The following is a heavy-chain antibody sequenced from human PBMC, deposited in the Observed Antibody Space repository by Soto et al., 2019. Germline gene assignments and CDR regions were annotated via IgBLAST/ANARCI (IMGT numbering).Heavy chain of an antibody. CDR2: ISYDGSNK. D-gene: IGHD2-2*01. CDR1: GFTFSSYG. CDR3: AKEEDIVVVPAALDY. J-gene: IGHJ4*02. V-gene: IGHV3-30*18. Sequence: GGSLRLSCAASGFTFSSYGMHWVRQAPGKGLEWVAVISYDGSNKYYADSVKGRFTISRDNSKNTLYLQMNSLRAEDTAVYYCAKEEDIVVVPAALDYRGQGTLGTVSS.